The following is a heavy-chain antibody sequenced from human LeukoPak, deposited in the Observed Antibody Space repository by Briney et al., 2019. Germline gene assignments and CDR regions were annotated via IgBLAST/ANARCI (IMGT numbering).Heavy chain of an antibody. Sequence: SETLSLTCTVSGGSIRSFSWSWIRQPPGRGLEWVGNFYLTGSTDYNSSLKSRVTLPVDTSRNQFSLKLTSVTAADTAVYYCARTRAAVTGGTEWYFDLWGRGTLV. CDR1: GGSIRSFS. V-gene: IGHV4-4*09. CDR3: ARTRAAVTGGTEWYFDL. D-gene: IGHD6-19*01. J-gene: IGHJ2*01. CDR2: FYLTGST.